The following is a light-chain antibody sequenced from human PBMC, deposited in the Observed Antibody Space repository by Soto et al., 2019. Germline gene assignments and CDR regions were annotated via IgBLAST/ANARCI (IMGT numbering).Light chain of an antibody. J-gene: IGKJ4*01. Sequence: DIQMTQSPPSLSVSVVDRVAITCQASQDISNYLHWFQQKPGKAPQLLIFDVSNLQTGVPSRFSGGGSGTQFTLTISGLQTEDFATYYCQQSYKILTFGGGTKVDIK. CDR2: DVS. CDR1: QDISNY. V-gene: IGKV1-33*01. CDR3: QQSYKILT.